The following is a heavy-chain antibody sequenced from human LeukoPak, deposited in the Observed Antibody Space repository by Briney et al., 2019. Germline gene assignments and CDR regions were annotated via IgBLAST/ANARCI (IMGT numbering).Heavy chain of an antibody. Sequence: SETLSLTCTVSGGSFSSSSYYWAWIRQPPGKGLEWIGSIYYSGSTYHNPSLKSRVTIPVDTSKNQFSLRLSSVTAADTAVYYCARHGRRRIGLTMIVVYYFDYWGQGTLVTVSS. CDR2: IYYSGST. D-gene: IGHD3-22*01. V-gene: IGHV4-39*01. CDR1: GGSFSSSSYY. J-gene: IGHJ4*02. CDR3: ARHGRRRIGLTMIVVYYFDY.